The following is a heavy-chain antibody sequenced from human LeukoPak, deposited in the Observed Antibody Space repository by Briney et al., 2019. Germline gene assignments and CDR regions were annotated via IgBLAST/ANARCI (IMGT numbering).Heavy chain of an antibody. D-gene: IGHD4-23*01. J-gene: IGHJ4*02. CDR3: ARGGSYGGYHSY. V-gene: IGHV3-21*01. CDR1: GFTFSSYS. CDR2: ISSSSTYI. Sequence: GGSLRLSCAASGFTFSSYSMNWVRQAPGKGLEWVSSISSSSTYIYYADSVKGRFTISRDNAKNSLYLQMNSLRAEDTALYYCARGGSYGGYHSYWGQGTLVTVSS.